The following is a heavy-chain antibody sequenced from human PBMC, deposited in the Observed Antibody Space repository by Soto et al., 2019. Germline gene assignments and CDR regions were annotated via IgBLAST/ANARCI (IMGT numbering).Heavy chain of an antibody. CDR1: GYTFTGYY. J-gene: IGHJ6*02. CDR3: AREGRLQEYYYYGMDV. V-gene: IGHV1-2*02. D-gene: IGHD4-4*01. CDR2: INPNSGGT. Sequence: ASVEVSCKXSGYTFTGYYMHWVRQAPGQGLEWMGWINPNSGGTNYAQKFQGRVTMTRDTSISTAYMELSRLRSDDTAVYYCAREGRLQEYYYYGMDVWGQGTTVTVSS.